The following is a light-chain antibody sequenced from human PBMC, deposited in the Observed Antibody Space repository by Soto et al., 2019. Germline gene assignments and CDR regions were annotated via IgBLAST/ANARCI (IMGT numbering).Light chain of an antibody. Sequence: QSVLTQPASVSGSPGQSITTSCTGTSSDVGAYNYVSWYQQYPGKAPKLMIYDVSNRPSGVSNRFSGSKSGNTASLTISGLQAEDEADYYCSSYTGSSTDVFGTGTKVTVL. CDR2: DVS. CDR1: SSDVGAYNY. V-gene: IGLV2-14*01. J-gene: IGLJ1*01. CDR3: SSYTGSSTDV.